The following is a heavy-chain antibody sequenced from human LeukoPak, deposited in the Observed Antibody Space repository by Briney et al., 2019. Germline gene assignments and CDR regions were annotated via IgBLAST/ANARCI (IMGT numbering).Heavy chain of an antibody. J-gene: IGHJ4*02. D-gene: IGHD3-10*01. CDR3: AKGRSPYHSGSGSLLDY. CDR2: ISGSGRST. V-gene: IGHV3-23*01. Sequence: GGSLTLSCAASGFTFSNYAMSWVRQAPGKGLEWVAGISGSGRSTYHADSVRFHFTISRDNSKNTLYLQMYSLRADDTAAYFCAKGRSPYHSGSGSLLDYWGQGTLVTVSS. CDR1: GFTFSNYA.